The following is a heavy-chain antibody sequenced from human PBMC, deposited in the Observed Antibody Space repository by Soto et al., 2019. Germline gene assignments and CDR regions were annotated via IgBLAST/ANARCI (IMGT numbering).Heavy chain of an antibody. Sequence: PGGSLRLSCAASGFTFRSFTMNWVHQAPGKGLEWVSTISSNSAYIYYTDALRGRFTISRDNAKNSLHLQMSSLRAEDTAVYYCTRDASRDSSARGWFDPWGPGTLVTVSS. V-gene: IGHV3-21*01. CDR3: TRDASRDSSARGWFDP. CDR2: ISSNSAYI. D-gene: IGHD6-13*01. CDR1: GFTFRSFT. J-gene: IGHJ5*02.